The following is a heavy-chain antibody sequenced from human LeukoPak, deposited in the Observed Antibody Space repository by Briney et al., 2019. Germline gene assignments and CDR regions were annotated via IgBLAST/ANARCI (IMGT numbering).Heavy chain of an antibody. V-gene: IGHV4-4*07. J-gene: IGHJ3*02. D-gene: IGHD1-7*01. Sequence: SETLSLTCTVSGRSSSGYYWSWIRQPAGKGLEWIGRIYTSGSTHYNPSIKSRVTMSVDTSKNQFSLKLSSVTAADTAIYYCARIITGTTTAFDIWGRGTMVTVSS. CDR2: IYTSGST. CDR1: GRSSSGYY. CDR3: ARIITGTTTAFDI.